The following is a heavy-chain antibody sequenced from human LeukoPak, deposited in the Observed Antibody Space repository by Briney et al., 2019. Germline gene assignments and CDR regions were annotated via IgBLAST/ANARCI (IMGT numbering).Heavy chain of an antibody. Sequence: PGRSLRLSCAASGFTFEDYAMPWVRPAPGKGLEWVSGIRWNSGSIGYADSVKGRFTISRDNAKNSLYLQMNSLRAEDTALYYCAKDYNWNYRYFDYRGQGTLVTVSS. V-gene: IGHV3-9*01. CDR1: GFTFEDYA. D-gene: IGHD1-7*01. CDR2: IRWNSGSI. CDR3: AKDYNWNYRYFDY. J-gene: IGHJ4*02.